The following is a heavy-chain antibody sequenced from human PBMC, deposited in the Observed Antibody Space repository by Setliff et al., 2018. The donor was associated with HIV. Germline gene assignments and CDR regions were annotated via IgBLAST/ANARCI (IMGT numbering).Heavy chain of an antibody. Sequence: SETLSLTCAVYGGSVSGYYWSWIRQPPGKGLEWIGSIYYTGSANYNPSLKSRVTMSVDTSKNQFSLKLSSVTAADTAVYYCARHGAFYYYYYMDVWGKGTTVTVSS. J-gene: IGHJ6*03. CDR2: IYYTGSA. CDR3: ARHGAFYYYYYMDV. CDR1: GGSVSGYY. V-gene: IGHV4-34*01.